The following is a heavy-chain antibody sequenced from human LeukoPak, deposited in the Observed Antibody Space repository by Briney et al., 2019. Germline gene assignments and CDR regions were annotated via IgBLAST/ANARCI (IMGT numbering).Heavy chain of an antibody. CDR2: ISAHNGNT. Sequence: GASVKVSCKASGHTLINFGFSWVRQAPGQGLEWMGWISAHNGNTNYAQKFQGRITMTTDTSTSTAYMELRSLRSDDTAMYYCAREKVLYYFDSTSARAFDIWGQGTVVTVSS. J-gene: IGHJ3*02. V-gene: IGHV1-18*01. D-gene: IGHD3-22*01. CDR3: AREKVLYYFDSTSARAFDI. CDR1: GHTLINFG.